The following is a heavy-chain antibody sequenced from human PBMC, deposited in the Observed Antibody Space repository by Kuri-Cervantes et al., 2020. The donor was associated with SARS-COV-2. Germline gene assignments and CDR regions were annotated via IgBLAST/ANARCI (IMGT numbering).Heavy chain of an antibody. J-gene: IGHJ4*02. CDR2: ISSSSSTI. Sequence: GESLKISCAASGFTFSSYSMNWVRQAPGKGLEWVSYISSSSSTIYYADSVKGRFTISRDNAKNSLYLQMNSLRDEDTAVYYCARASQLLRFLEWSTFDYWGQGTLVTVSS. V-gene: IGHV3-48*02. CDR3: ARASQLLRFLEWSTFDY. D-gene: IGHD3-3*01. CDR1: GFTFSSYS.